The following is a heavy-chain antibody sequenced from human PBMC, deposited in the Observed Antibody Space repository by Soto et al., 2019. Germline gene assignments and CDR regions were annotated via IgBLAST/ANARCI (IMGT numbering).Heavy chain of an antibody. V-gene: IGHV3-23*01. J-gene: IGHJ1*01. D-gene: IGHD3-3*01. CDR3: AKDPGFLEWLFLFQH. CDR2: ISGSGGST. Sequence: GGSLRLSCAASGFTFSSYAMSWVRQAPGKGLEWVSAISGSGGSTYYADSVKGRFTISRDNSKNTLYLQMNSLRAEDTAVYYCAKDPGFLEWLFLFQHWGQGTLVTVSS. CDR1: GFTFSSYA.